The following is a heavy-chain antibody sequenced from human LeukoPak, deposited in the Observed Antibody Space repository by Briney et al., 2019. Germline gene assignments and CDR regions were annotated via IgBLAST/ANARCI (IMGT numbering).Heavy chain of an antibody. CDR2: ISTSGGGT. D-gene: IGHD4-17*01. CDR3: ATTHTVTTFSEY. V-gene: IGHV3-23*01. J-gene: IGHJ4*02. CDR1: GFTDSGYA. Sequence: GGSLRLSCAVSGFTDSGYAMRWLRQAPGKGLEWVSTISTSGGGTYYADSVKGRFTISRDNSKNTLYLQMNSLRAEDTAVYCCATTHTVTTFSEYWGQGTLVTVSS.